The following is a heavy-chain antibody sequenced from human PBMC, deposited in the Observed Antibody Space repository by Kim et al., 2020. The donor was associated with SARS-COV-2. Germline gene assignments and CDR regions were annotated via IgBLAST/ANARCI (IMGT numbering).Heavy chain of an antibody. CDR3: ARGRDDYNPWYFDY. CDR2: ISNFLTTI. J-gene: IGHJ4*02. Sequence: GGSLRLSCAASGFNFNDYYMSWIRQAPGKGLEWLSYISNFLTTIYYADSVKGRFTISRDNAKNSLYLQMNSLRAEDTAVYYCARGRDDYNPWYFDYWGQGTLVTVSS. V-gene: IGHV3-11*01. CDR1: GFNFNDYY. D-gene: IGHD4-4*01.